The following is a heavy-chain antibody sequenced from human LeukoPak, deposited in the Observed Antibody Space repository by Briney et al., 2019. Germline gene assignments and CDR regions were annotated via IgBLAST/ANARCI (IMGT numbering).Heavy chain of an antibody. J-gene: IGHJ4*02. V-gene: IGHV3-73*01. CDR2: IRSVMNSYAT. Sequence: GGSLKLSCAASGFTFSGSAMHWVRQASGKGLEWVGRIRSVMNSYATAYAASVKGRFTISRDNSKNTFFLQMNSLRAEDTAVYYCAKYFYDSSTNSFDYWGQGTLATLSS. CDR1: GFTFSGSA. CDR3: AKYFYDSSTNSFDY. D-gene: IGHD3-22*01.